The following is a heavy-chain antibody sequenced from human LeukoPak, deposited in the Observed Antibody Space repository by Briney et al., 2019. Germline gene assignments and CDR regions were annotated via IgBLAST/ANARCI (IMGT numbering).Heavy chain of an antibody. CDR1: GYTFTSYT. CDR3: ARAHSWSSGYYCDY. Sequence: ASVKVSCKASGYTFTSYTITWVRQAPGQGLEWMGWISAYNGNTNYAQKLQGRVAMTTDTSTSTAYMELRSLRSDDTAVYYCARAHSWSSGYYCDYWGQGTLVTVSS. J-gene: IGHJ4*02. V-gene: IGHV1-18*01. D-gene: IGHD3-22*01. CDR2: ISAYNGNT.